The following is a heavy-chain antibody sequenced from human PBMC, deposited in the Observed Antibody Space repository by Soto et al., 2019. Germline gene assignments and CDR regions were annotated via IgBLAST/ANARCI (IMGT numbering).Heavy chain of an antibody. V-gene: IGHV3-21*01. CDR3: AQLDYYDSSGYYSDAFDI. CDR1: GLTFSSYS. CDR2: ISSSSSYI. D-gene: IGHD3-22*01. Sequence: PGGSLRLSCAASGLTFSSYSMNWVRQAPGKGLEWVSSISSSSSYIYYADSVKGRFTISRDNAKNSLYLQMNSLRAEDTAVYYCAQLDYYDSSGYYSDAFDIWGQGTMVTVSS. J-gene: IGHJ3*02.